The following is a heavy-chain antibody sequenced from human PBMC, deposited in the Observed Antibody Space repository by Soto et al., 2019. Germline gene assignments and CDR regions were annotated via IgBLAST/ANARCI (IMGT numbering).Heavy chain of an antibody. J-gene: IGHJ5*02. D-gene: IGHD2-2*01. Sequence: PSETLSLTCSVSGDYIHVGGYYWTWIRQRPGKGLEWMGYIYYTGKTYYNPSLESRLTMSVDRGKNQFSLRLTSVPAADSAVYFCGRDLTSNANCIDPWGQGTLVTVSS. CDR2: IYYTGKT. CDR3: GRDLTSNANCIDP. V-gene: IGHV4-30-4*01. CDR1: GDYIHVGGYY.